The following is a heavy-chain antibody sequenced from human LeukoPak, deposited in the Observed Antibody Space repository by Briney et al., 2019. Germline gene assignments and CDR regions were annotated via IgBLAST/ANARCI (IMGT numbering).Heavy chain of an antibody. CDR1: GFSFSSYS. CDR2: ISPSTSTI. CDR3: ARVSSSGFPVSAYYFDY. Sequence: GGSLRLSCAASGFSFSSYSMNWVRQAPGKGLEWISSISPSTSTIYYADSVKGRFTISRDNAKNSLYLQMNSLRAEDTAVYYCARVSSSGFPVSAYYFDYWGQGTLVTVSS. J-gene: IGHJ4*02. D-gene: IGHD6-19*01. V-gene: IGHV3-48*04.